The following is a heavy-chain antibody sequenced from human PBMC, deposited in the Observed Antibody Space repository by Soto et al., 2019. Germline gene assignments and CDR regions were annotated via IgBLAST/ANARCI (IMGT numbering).Heavy chain of an antibody. J-gene: IGHJ4*02. V-gene: IGHV1-8*01. CDR1: GYSFTSLD. D-gene: IGHD1-26*01. Sequence: QVQLVQSGAEVREPGASVKVSCKASGYSFTSLDINWVRQTAGQGLEWMGWMQPSTGRTGYAQKFQGRVTMTRDTSINTAYMELTTLTSDDTAFYCCARVVSAGVDYWGQGTLVTVSS. CDR3: ARVVSAGVDY. CDR2: MQPSTGRT.